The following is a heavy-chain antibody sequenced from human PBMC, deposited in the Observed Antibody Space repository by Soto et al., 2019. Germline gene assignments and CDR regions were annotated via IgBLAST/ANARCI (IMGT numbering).Heavy chain of an antibody. CDR1: GGSISSSSYY. Sequence: QLQLQESGPGLVKPSETLSLTCTVSGGSISSSSYYWGWIRQPPGKGLEWIGSIYYSGSTYYNPSLKSRVTISVDTSKNQFSLKLSSVTAADTAVYYCARSDTDSSGWYRVWFDPWGQGTLVTVSS. CDR2: IYYSGST. J-gene: IGHJ5*02. V-gene: IGHV4-39*01. CDR3: ARSDTDSSGWYRVWFDP. D-gene: IGHD6-19*01.